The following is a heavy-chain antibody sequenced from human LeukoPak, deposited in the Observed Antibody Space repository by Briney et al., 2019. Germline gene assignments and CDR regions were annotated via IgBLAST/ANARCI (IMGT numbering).Heavy chain of an antibody. D-gene: IGHD3-22*01. J-gene: IGHJ4*02. CDR1: GGTFSSYA. CDR3: ARGPGYYDSRGYSYYFDY. Sequence: VASVKVSCKASGGTFSSYAISWARQATGQGLEWMGWMNPNSGNTGYAQQFQGRVTMTRNTSISTIYMELSSLRSEDTAVYYCARGPGYYDSRGYSYYFDYWGQGTLVTVSP. CDR2: MNPNSGNT. V-gene: IGHV1-8*02.